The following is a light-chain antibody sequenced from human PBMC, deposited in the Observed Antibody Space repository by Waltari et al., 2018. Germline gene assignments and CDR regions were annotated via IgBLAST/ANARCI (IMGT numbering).Light chain of an antibody. CDR1: QSVSRT. V-gene: IGKV3-20*01. CDR2: AAP. Sequence: EIVLTQSPGTLSLAPGERATLSCRASQSVSRTLAWYQQKPGQAPSLLIYAAPTRATGIPDRFSGSGSGTDFSLTISRLEPEDFAVYYCQHYVRLPATFGQGTKVEIK. CDR3: QHYVRLPAT. J-gene: IGKJ1*01.